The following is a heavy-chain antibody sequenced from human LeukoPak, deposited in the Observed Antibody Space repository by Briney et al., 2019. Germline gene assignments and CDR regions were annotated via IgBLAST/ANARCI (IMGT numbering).Heavy chain of an antibody. CDR2: MNPNSGNT. J-gene: IGHJ6*02. CDR3: ARVRDGAYCSSTSCYPYYYYGMDV. D-gene: IGHD2-2*01. V-gene: IGHV1-8*01. CDR1: GYTFTSYD. Sequence: GASVKVSCKASGYTFTSYDINWVRQATGQGLEWMGWMNPNSGNTGYAQKFQGRVTITADESTSTAYMELSSLRSEDTAVYYCARVRDGAYCSSTSCYPYYYYGMDVWGQGTTVTVSS.